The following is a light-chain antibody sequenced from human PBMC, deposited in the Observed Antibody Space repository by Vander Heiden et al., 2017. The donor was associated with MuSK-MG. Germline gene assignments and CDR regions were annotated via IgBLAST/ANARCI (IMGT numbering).Light chain of an antibody. J-gene: IGLJ2*01. CDR1: SPNLGNNY. V-gene: IGLV1-51*02. CDR3: GAWDNSRTAGV. CDR2: ENN. Sequence: QSVLTQPPSVSAAPGQKVTIPCSGSSPNLGNNYVSWYQQLPGTAPKLLIYENNKRPSGIPDRFSGSKSGTSATLGITGLQTGDEADYYCGAWDNSRTAGVFGGGTKLTVL.